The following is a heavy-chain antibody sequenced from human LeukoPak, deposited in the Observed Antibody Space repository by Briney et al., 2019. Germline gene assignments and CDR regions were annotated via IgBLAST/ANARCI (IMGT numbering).Heavy chain of an antibody. D-gene: IGHD3-9*01. V-gene: IGHV3-15*01. J-gene: IGHJ3*02. CDR3: TRGDYDILTGSRIDAFDI. CDR2: IKSKTDGGTT. Sequence: GSLRLSCAASGFTFSNAWMSWVRQAPGRGLEWVGRIKSKTDGGTTDYAAPVKGRFTISRDDSKNTLYLQMNSLKTEDTAVYYCTRGDYDILTGSRIDAFDIWGQGTMVTVSS. CDR1: GFTFSNAW.